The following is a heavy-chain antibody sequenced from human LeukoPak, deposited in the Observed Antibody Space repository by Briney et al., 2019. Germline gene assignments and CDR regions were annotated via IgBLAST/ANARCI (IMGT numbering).Heavy chain of an antibody. J-gene: IGHJ1*01. Sequence: SETLSLTCTVSGGSISSGDFFWNWIRQHPGKGLEWIGYISGSGSTYCNPSLKSRVTISVDTSKNQFSLKLTSVTAADTAVYYCARVCDFDWLLEDEYFQHWGQGTLVTVSS. CDR3: ARVCDFDWLLEDEYFQH. CDR1: GGSISSGDFF. D-gene: IGHD3-9*01. CDR2: ISGSGST. V-gene: IGHV4-31*03.